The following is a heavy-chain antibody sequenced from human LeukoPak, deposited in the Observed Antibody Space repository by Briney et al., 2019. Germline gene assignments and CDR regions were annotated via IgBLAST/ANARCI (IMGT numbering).Heavy chain of an antibody. V-gene: IGHV4-34*01. CDR2: INHSGST. CDR1: GGSFSGYY. Sequence: SETLSLTCAVYGGSFSGYYWSWIRQPPGKGQDWIGEINHSGSTNYNPSLKSRVTISVDTSKNQFSLKLSSVTAADTAVYYCARASSIGYSYGKDFDYWGQGTLVTVSS. CDR3: ARASSIGYSYGKDFDY. J-gene: IGHJ4*02. D-gene: IGHD5-18*01.